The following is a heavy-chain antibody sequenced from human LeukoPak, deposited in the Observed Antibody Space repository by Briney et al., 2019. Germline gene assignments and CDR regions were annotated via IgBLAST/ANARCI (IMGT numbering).Heavy chain of an antibody. CDR1: GGSISSGSYY. D-gene: IGHD1-26*01. J-gene: IGHJ6*03. CDR2: IYTSGST. V-gene: IGHV4-61*02. Sequence: SETLSLTCTVSGGSISSGSYYWSWIRQPAGKGLEWIGRIYTSGSTNYNPSLKSRVTISVDTSKNQFSLKLSSVTAADTAVYYCARVIGIVGATTLFRYYYYMDVWGKGTTVTVSS. CDR3: ARVIGIVGATTLFRYYYYMDV.